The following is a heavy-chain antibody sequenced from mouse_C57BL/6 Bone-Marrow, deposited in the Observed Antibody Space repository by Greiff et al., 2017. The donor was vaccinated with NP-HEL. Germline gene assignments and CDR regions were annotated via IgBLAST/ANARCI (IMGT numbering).Heavy chain of an antibody. J-gene: IGHJ4*01. Sequence: QVQLKQSGAELVRPGASVTLSCKASGYTFTDYEMHWVKQTPVHGLEWIGAIDPETGGTAYNQKFKGKAILTADKSSSTAYMELRSLTSYDSAVYYCTRCPLYYYAMDYWGQGTSVTVSS. CDR2: IDPETGGT. CDR3: TRCPLYYYAMDY. V-gene: IGHV1-15*01. CDR1: GYTFTDYE.